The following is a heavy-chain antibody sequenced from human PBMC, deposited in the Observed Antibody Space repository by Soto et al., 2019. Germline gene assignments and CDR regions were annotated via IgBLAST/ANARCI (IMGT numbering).Heavy chain of an antibody. J-gene: IGHJ6*02. CDR1: GGSISSYY. CDR2: IYYSGST. V-gene: IGHV4-59*01. Sequence: SETLSLTCTVSGGSISSYYWSWIRQPPGKGLEWIGYIYYSGSTNYNPSLKSRVTISVDASKNQFSLKLSSVTAADTAVYYCARDHYYYYYGMDVWGQGTTVTVSS. CDR3: ARDHYYYYYGMDV.